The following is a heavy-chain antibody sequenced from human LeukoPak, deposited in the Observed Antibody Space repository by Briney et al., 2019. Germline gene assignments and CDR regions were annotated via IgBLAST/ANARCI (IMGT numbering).Heavy chain of an antibody. CDR1: GYTFTGYY. V-gene: IGHV1-2*02. Sequence: GASVKVSCKASGYTFTGYYMHWVRQAPGQGLDWMGWVNLNSGGTNHAQTFQGRDTRIRDTSISTVYMELSSLRSDDTAVYYCAREVGYCTNGVCYTKWFDPWGQGTLVTVSS. J-gene: IGHJ5*02. CDR3: AREVGYCTNGVCYTKWFDP. D-gene: IGHD2-8*01. CDR2: VNLNSGGT.